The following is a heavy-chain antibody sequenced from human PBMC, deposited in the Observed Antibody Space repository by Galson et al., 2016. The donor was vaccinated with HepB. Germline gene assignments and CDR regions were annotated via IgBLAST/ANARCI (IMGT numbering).Heavy chain of an antibody. D-gene: IGHD6-13*01. CDR2: ISGGST. CDR1: GFTFSNYA. CDR3: AKVLPYSAGLGMDV. V-gene: IGHV3-23*01. Sequence: SLRLSCAASGFTFSNYAMSWVRQAPGKGLEWVSLISGGSTYYADSVKGRFTISRDNSKNTLYLQMNTLRAEDTAVYYCAKVLPYSAGLGMDVRGQGTTVTVSS. J-gene: IGHJ6*01.